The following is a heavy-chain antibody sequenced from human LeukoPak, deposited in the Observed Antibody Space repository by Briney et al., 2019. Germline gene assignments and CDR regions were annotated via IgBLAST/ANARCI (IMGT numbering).Heavy chain of an antibody. V-gene: IGHV3-23*01. Sequence: GGSLRLSCAASGFTFSSYAMSWVRQTPGKGLEWASGITASGGSTYHADSVKGRFTISRDNSINTLNLQMNNLRAEDTAIYYCAKGLGFWSGYYTPFDYWRQGSSVTVSS. D-gene: IGHD3-3*01. CDR2: ITASGGST. CDR1: GFTFSSYA. CDR3: AKGLGFWSGYYTPFDY. J-gene: IGHJ4*02.